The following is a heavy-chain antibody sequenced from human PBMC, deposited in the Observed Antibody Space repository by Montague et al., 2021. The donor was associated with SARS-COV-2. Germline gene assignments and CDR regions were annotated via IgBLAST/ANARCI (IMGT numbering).Heavy chain of an antibody. Sequence: SLRLSCAASGFSFSSYEMNWVRQAPGKGLEWLSYISSRGDHIYYTDSVKGLFTVSRDNAGSSLFLQIDSLRVEDTAVYYCATDRRPDSDGSGSLDNWGQGTLVTVSS. CDR1: GFSFSSYE. V-gene: IGHV3-48*03. J-gene: IGHJ4*02. CDR3: ATDRRPDSDGSGSLDN. D-gene: IGHD3-10*01. CDR2: ISSRGDHI.